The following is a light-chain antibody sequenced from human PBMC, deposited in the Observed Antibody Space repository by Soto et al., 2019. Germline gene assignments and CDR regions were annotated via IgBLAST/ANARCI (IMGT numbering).Light chain of an antibody. CDR2: DAS. J-gene: IGKJ4*01. Sequence: EIVLTQSPATLSLSPGERATLSCRASQYVGISLAWYQQKPGQAPRLLIYDASNRATGIPARFSGSGSGTDFTLTISSLEPEDFAVYYCQHRYSWPLTFGGGTKVEIK. V-gene: IGKV3-11*01. CDR1: QYVGIS. CDR3: QHRYSWPLT.